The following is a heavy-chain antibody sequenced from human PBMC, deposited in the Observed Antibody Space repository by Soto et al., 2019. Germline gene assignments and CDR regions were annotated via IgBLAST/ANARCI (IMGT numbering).Heavy chain of an antibody. D-gene: IGHD6-19*01. Sequence: ASVKVSCKASGYIFTAHSMHWVRQAPGQGLEWVGWFNPNSGDTIYAQKFQGRVTLTRDTSISTAYMELYSLRSDDTAVYYCTREASAVISLDFWGQGTLVTV. CDR1: GYIFTAHS. CDR2: FNPNSGDT. V-gene: IGHV1-2*02. CDR3: TREASAVISLDF. J-gene: IGHJ4*02.